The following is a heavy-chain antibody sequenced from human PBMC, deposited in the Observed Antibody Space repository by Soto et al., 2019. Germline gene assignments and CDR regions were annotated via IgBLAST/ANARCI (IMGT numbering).Heavy chain of an antibody. CDR1: GYTFKSYD. D-gene: IGHD5-12*01. Sequence: QVQLVQSGAEVKEPGASVTVSCNASGYTFKSYDVMWVRKAPGQGLEWMGWISGHNGKAYYAENFHGRVIMTTDTSTATASMDLSGLRSDDTAVYYCARKGYIGNFAMDVWGQGTTVTVSS. CDR2: ISGHNGKA. V-gene: IGHV1-18*04. J-gene: IGHJ6*02. CDR3: ARKGYIGNFAMDV.